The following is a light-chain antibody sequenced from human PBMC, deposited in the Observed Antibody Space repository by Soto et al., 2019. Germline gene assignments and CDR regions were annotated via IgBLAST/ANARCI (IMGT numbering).Light chain of an antibody. Sequence: AIRMTQSPSSLSASTGDRVTITCRASQGISSYLAWSQQKPGKAPKLLIYAASTLQSGVPSRFSGSGSGTEFTLTISSLQADDFATYYCQQYNSYRTFGQGTKVDIK. CDR1: QGISSY. J-gene: IGKJ1*01. CDR3: QQYNSYRT. V-gene: IGKV1-8*01. CDR2: AAS.